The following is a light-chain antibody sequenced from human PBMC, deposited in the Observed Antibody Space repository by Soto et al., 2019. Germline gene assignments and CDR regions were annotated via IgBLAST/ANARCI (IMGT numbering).Light chain of an antibody. Sequence: DIQMTQSPSSLSASVGDRVTITCRASQDIYNYLAWYQQRPGKVPKLLIYAASTLQSGVPSRFSGSGSGTDFTLTISSLQPEDVATYYCQKYDIAPRTFGGGTRVEIK. CDR2: AAS. V-gene: IGKV1-27*01. J-gene: IGKJ4*01. CDR3: QKYDIAPRT. CDR1: QDIYNY.